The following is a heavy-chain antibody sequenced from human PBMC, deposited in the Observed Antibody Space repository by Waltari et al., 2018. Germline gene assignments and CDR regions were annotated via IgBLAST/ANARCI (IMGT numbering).Heavy chain of an antibody. Sequence: QVQLQQWGAGLLKPSETLSLTCAVYGGSFSGYYWSWIRQPPGKGLEWIGEINHSGSTNYNPSLKSRVTISVDTSKNQFSLKLSSVTAADTAVYYCARGGVIWAVGVVIPLGFDYWGQGTLVTVSS. CDR1: GGSFSGYY. V-gene: IGHV4-34*01. J-gene: IGHJ4*02. CDR3: ARGGVIWAVGVVIPLGFDY. CDR2: INHSGST. D-gene: IGHD3-10*01.